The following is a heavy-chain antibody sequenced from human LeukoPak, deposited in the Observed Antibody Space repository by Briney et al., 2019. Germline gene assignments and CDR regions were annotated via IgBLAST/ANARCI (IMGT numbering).Heavy chain of an antibody. Sequence: GGSLRLSCAASGFTFSSHAMSWVRQAPGKGLEWVSSISGSGDNRDYADSVKGRFTISRDNSKSTLYLEMNSLRAEDTAIYYCAKNPLVSGTIYFDSWGQGTLLTVSS. D-gene: IGHD6-19*01. CDR2: ISGSGDNR. J-gene: IGHJ4*02. V-gene: IGHV3-23*01. CDR3: AKNPLVSGTIYFDS. CDR1: GFTFSSHA.